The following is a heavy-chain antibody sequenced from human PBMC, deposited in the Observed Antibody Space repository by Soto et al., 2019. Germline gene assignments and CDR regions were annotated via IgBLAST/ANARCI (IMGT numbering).Heavy chain of an antibody. CDR1: GFAFSTHA. D-gene: IGHD1-26*01. Sequence: GGSLRLSCVASGFAFSTHAMSWVRQAPGKGLEWVSTFSGSGGNIYYAESVKGRLTISRDGSKNTLYLQMDSLRVEDTAVYYCAKDPPWTVGPLAMDVWGQGATVTVSS. CDR2: FSGSGGNI. J-gene: IGHJ6*02. V-gene: IGHV3-23*01. CDR3: AKDPPWTVGPLAMDV.